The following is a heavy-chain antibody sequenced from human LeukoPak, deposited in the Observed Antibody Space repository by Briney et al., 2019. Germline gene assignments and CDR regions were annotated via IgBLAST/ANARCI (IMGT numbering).Heavy chain of an antibody. Sequence: GGSLRLSCTASGFIFSTYGMHWVRQAPGKGLEWVAFIRYDGSNKYYADSVKGRFTLSRDNSKNTLYLQMNSLRAEDTAMYYCAKTSSNYDFWGGLDYWGQGTLVTVSS. CDR1: GFIFSTYG. D-gene: IGHD3-3*01. CDR3: AKTSSNYDFWGGLDY. V-gene: IGHV3-30*02. J-gene: IGHJ4*02. CDR2: IRYDGSNK.